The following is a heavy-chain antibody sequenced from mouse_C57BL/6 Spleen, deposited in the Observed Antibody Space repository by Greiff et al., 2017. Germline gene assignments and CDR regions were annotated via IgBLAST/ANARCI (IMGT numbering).Heavy chain of an antibody. CDR3: ARWHDGGGDYFDD. Sequence: QVQLQQPGTELVKPGASVKLSCKASGYTFTSYWMHWVKQRPGQGLEWLGNINPSNGGTNNNEKVKSKATLTVDKSSSTAYMQPRSLTAEDSAVYDCARWHDGGGDYFDDWGQGTTLTVSS. D-gene: IGHD2-12*01. CDR2: INPSNGGT. CDR1: GYTFTSYW. J-gene: IGHJ2*01. V-gene: IGHV1-53*01.